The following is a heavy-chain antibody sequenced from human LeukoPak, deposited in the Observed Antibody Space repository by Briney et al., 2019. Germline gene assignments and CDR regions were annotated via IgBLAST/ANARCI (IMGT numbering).Heavy chain of an antibody. CDR3: AKDLAQNYYDSSGYSH. D-gene: IGHD3-22*01. J-gene: IGHJ4*02. CDR2: ISGSGGST. Sequence: GSLRLSCAATGFTFSSYGMHWVRQAPGKGLEWVSAISGSGGSTYYADSVKGRFTISRDNSKNTLYLQMNSLRAEDTAVYYCAKDLAQNYYDSSGYSHWGQGTLVTVSS. CDR1: GFTFSSYG. V-gene: IGHV3-23*01.